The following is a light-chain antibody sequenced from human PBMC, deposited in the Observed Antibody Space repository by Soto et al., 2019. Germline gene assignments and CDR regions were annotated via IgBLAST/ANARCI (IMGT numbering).Light chain of an antibody. Sequence: QSALTQPRSVSGSPGQSVTISCTGTNNDVGFYNYVSWYQQQLGKAPKLLIYDVNKRPSGVPPRFSGSKSANTASLTISGLQAEDEADYYCASYTSSSTSVIFGRGTKLTVL. J-gene: IGLJ2*01. CDR3: ASYTSSSTSVI. V-gene: IGLV2-11*01. CDR2: DVN. CDR1: NNDVGFYNY.